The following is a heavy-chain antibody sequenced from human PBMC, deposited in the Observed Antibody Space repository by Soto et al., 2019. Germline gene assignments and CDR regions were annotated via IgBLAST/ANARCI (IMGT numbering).Heavy chain of an antibody. Sequence: SETLSLTCTVSGGSISSYYWSWIRQPPGKGLEWIGYIYYSGSTNYNPSLKSRVTISVDTSKSQFSLRLNSVTAADTAVYYCAREYSSGWYYFDFCGQGTLVTVSS. V-gene: IGHV4-59*01. CDR1: GGSISSYY. CDR2: IYYSGST. J-gene: IGHJ4*02. D-gene: IGHD6-19*01. CDR3: AREYSSGWYYFDF.